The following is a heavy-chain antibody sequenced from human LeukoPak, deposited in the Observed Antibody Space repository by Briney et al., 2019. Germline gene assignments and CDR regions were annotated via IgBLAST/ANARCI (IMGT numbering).Heavy chain of an antibody. CDR2: IYFSGST. V-gene: IGHV4-59*01. CDR1: GGSISSYY. Sequence: SETLSLTCTVSGGSISSYYWSWIRQPPGKGPEWIGYIYFSGSTNYNPSLKSRVTISVDTSKNQFSLKLSSVTAADTAVYYCARRQKNCSGGSCYDCWGQATLVTASS. D-gene: IGHD2-15*01. J-gene: IGHJ4*02. CDR3: ARRQKNCSGGSCYDC.